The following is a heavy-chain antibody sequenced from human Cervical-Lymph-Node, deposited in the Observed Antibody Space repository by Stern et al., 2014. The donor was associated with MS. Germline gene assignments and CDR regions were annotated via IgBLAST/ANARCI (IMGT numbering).Heavy chain of an antibody. Sequence: VHLVESGADVKRSGASVTLSCKASGYSFTDYYIQWVRQAPGQGLEWMGMINPNDGDTGYAPRFQGRVTLTRDTSTNTAYIQLSRLRSDDTAVYFCARWGLHKPLDYWGQGTLVTVSS. V-gene: IGHV1-46*01. CDR3: ARWGLHKPLDY. J-gene: IGHJ4*02. CDR1: GYSFTDYY. D-gene: IGHD2-21*02. CDR2: INPNDGDT.